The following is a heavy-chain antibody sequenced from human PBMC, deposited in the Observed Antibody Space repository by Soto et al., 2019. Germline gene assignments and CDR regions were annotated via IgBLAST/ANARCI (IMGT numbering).Heavy chain of an antibody. Sequence: ASGPTLVNPTQTLTLTCTFSGFSLSTSGMRVSWIRQPPGKALEWLARIDWDDDKFYSTSLKTRLTISKDTSKNQVVLTMTNMDPVDTATYYCARMGVVTLGGAFDIWGQGTMVTVSS. V-gene: IGHV2-70*04. J-gene: IGHJ3*02. CDR3: ARMGVVTLGGAFDI. CDR1: GFSLSTSGMR. CDR2: IDWDDDK. D-gene: IGHD2-15*01.